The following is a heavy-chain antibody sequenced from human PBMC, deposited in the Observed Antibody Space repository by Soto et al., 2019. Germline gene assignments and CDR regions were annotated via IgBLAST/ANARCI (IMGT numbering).Heavy chain of an antibody. CDR3: ARGSGMRYSNFFDY. J-gene: IGHJ4*02. CDR1: GGSFSGYY. CDR2: INHSGST. V-gene: IGHV4-34*01. Sequence: SETLSLTCAVYGGSFSGYYWSWIRQPPGKGLEWIGEINHSGSTNYNPSLKSRVTISVDTSKNQFSLKLSSVTAADTAVYYCARGSGMRYSNFFDYWGQGTLVTVSS. D-gene: IGHD6-13*01.